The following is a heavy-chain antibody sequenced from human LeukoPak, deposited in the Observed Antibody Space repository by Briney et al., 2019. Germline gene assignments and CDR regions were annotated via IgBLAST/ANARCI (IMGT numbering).Heavy chain of an antibody. V-gene: IGHV4-34*01. J-gene: IGHJ4*02. CDR1: GGSFSGYY. Sequence: KSSETLSLTCAVYGGSFSGYYWSWIRQPPGKGLEWIGEINHSGSTNYNSSLKSRVTISVDTSKNQFSLKLSSVTAADTAVYYCARGPRLITIFGVVSRVIEAFFDYWGQGTLVTVSS. D-gene: IGHD3-3*01. CDR3: ARGPRLITIFGVVSRVIEAFFDY. CDR2: INHSGST.